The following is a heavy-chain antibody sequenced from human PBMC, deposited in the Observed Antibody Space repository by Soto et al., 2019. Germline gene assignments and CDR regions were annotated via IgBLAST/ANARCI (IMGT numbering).Heavy chain of an antibody. J-gene: IGHJ6*02. D-gene: IGHD3-16*01. CDR1: GYTFTTYG. CDR2: ISGYNGHT. V-gene: IGHV1-18*01. Sequence: ASVKVSCKASGYTFTTYGISWVRQAPGQGLEWMGWISGYNGHTKYPQKFQGRVTMTTDTSTSTVYMDLRSLRSDDTAVYYCAREGEMPYYYYGLDVWGQGTTVTVSS. CDR3: AREGEMPYYYYGLDV.